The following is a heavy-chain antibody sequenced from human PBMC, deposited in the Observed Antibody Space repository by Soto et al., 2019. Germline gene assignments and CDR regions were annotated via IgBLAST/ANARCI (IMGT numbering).Heavy chain of an antibody. CDR3: VKDESINWYSGHFRH. D-gene: IGHD6-13*01. V-gene: IGHV3-9*01. J-gene: IGHJ1*01. CDR1: GFTFDDYA. CDR2: INWNSGSI. Sequence: EVQLVESGGGLVQPGRSLRLSCVASGFTFDDYAMHWVRQVPGKGLEWVSGINWNSGSIGYGDSVKGRFAISRDNAKNYLHLQMNSLSAEDTAFYYCVKDESINWYSGHFRHWGQGTLVTVSS.